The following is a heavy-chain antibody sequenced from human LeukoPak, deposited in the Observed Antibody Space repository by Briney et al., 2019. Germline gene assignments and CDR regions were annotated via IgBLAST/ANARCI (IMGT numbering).Heavy chain of an antibody. V-gene: IGHV3-30*18. Sequence: GGSLRLSCAASGFTFSSYGMHWVRQAPGKGLEWVAVISYDGSNKYYADSVKGRFTISRDNSKNTLYLRMNSLRAEDTAVYYCAKGSLYYYDSSGYPPGYWGQGTLVTVSS. CDR2: ISYDGSNK. D-gene: IGHD3-22*01. J-gene: IGHJ4*02. CDR3: AKGSLYYYDSSGYPPGY. CDR1: GFTFSSYG.